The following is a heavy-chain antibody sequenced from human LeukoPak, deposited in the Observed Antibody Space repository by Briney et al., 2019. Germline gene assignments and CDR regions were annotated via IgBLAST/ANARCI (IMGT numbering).Heavy chain of an antibody. Sequence: PGGSLRLSCAASGFTFSSYGMHWVRQAAGKGLEWVAVISFDGSNKYYADSVKGRFTISRDNSKNTLYLQMNSLRAEDTAVYRCAKDHTIVVVTDYYFDYWGQGTLVTVSS. D-gene: IGHD2-21*02. CDR2: ISFDGSNK. V-gene: IGHV3-30*18. CDR1: GFTFSSYG. CDR3: AKDHTIVVVTDYYFDY. J-gene: IGHJ4*02.